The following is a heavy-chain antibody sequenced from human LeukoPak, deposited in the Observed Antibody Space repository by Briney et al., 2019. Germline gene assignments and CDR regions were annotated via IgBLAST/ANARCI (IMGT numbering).Heavy chain of an antibody. Sequence: SQTLSLTCTVSGGSISSGGYYWSWIRQHPGKGLEWIGYIYYSGSTYYNPSLKSRVTISVDTSKNQFSLKLSSVTAADTAVYYCARGGPLYDWHFDYWGQGTLVTVSS. J-gene: IGHJ4*02. D-gene: IGHD1-1*01. CDR2: IYYSGST. CDR1: GGSISSGGYY. CDR3: ARGGPLYDWHFDY. V-gene: IGHV4-31*03.